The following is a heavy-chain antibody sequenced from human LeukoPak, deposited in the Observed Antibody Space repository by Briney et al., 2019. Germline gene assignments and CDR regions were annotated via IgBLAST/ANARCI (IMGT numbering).Heavy chain of an antibody. CDR3: AKGAPIMIAAAAYIPSEFDY. J-gene: IGHJ4*02. Sequence: GGSLRLSCAAPGFTFSSYAMSWVRQAPGKGLEWVSAISGSGGSTYYADSVKGRFTISRDNSKNTLYLQMNSLRAEDTAVYYCAKGAPIMIAAAAYIPSEFDYWGQGTLVTVSS. CDR2: ISGSGGST. D-gene: IGHD6-13*01. V-gene: IGHV3-23*01. CDR1: GFTFSSYA.